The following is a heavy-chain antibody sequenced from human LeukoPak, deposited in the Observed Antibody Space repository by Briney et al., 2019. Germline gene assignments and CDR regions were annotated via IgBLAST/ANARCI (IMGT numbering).Heavy chain of an antibody. CDR3: ARVPLRFLEPFDY. CDR1: GGSVSGYY. Sequence: PSETLSLTCAVYGGSVSGYYWSWIRHPPEKGLEWIGEISHRGRTHYTPSLQSRVTMSVDTSKNQFALNLNSVTAADTAVYYCARVPLRFLEPFDYWGQGILVTVSS. J-gene: IGHJ4*02. V-gene: IGHV4-34*01. CDR2: ISHRGRT. D-gene: IGHD3-3*01.